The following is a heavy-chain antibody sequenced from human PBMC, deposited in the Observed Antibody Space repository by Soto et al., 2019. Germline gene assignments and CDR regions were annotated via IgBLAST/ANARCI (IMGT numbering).Heavy chain of an antibody. CDR1: GYTFTNYA. J-gene: IGHJ4*02. V-gene: IGHV1-3*01. Sequence: QVQLVQSGAEVKKPGASVKVSCKASGYTFTNYAIFWVRQAPGQRLEWMGWINAGIGNTKYSQKFQGRVTITRDTSASTAYMELSSLTSEDTAVYYCTREGQFYDSRGFYYSFDSWGQGTRVTVSS. D-gene: IGHD3-22*01. CDR3: TREGQFYDSRGFYYSFDS. CDR2: INAGIGNT.